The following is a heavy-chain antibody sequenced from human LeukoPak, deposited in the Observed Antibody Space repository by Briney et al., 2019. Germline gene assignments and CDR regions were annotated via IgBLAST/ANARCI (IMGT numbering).Heavy chain of an antibody. CDR1: GFTFSSYG. D-gene: IGHD6-19*01. V-gene: IGHV3-23*01. Sequence: PGGSLRRSCAASGFTFSSYGRSWVRQAPGKGLEWVSGICGSGGSTYYADSVKGRFTISRDNAKNSLYLQMNSLRAEDTALYYCAKANAGHVWDQYSSGFLNYFDYWGQGTLVTVSS. J-gene: IGHJ4*02. CDR3: AKANAGHVWDQYSSGFLNYFDY. CDR2: ICGSGGST.